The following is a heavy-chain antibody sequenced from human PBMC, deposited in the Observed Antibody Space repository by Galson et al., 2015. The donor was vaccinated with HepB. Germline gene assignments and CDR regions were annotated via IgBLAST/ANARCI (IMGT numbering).Heavy chain of an antibody. CDR2: IYYSGST. Sequence: ETLSLTCTVSGGSISSSSYYWGWIRQPPGKGLEWIGSIYYSGSTYYNPSLKSRVTISVDTSKNQFSLKLSSVTAADTAVYYCARLAYYDILTGQEQVGGMDVWGQGTTVTVSS. J-gene: IGHJ6*02. CDR1: GGSISSSSYY. D-gene: IGHD3-9*01. V-gene: IGHV4-39*01. CDR3: ARLAYYDILTGQEQVGGMDV.